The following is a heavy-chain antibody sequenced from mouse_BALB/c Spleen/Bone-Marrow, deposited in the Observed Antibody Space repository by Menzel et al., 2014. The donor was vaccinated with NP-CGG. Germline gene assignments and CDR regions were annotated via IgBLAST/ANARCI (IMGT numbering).Heavy chain of an antibody. CDR3: ARKGAMITHYYAMDY. CDR2: ISNGSSPI. CDR1: GFTFSSFG. D-gene: IGHD2-4*01. Sequence: EVMLVESGGGLVQPGGSRKLSCAASGFTFSSFGMHWVRQAPEKGLEWVAYISNGSSPIYYADTVKGRFTISRDNPKNTLFLQRTSLRSEDPAMYYCARKGAMITHYYAMDYWGQGTSVTGSS. J-gene: IGHJ4*01. V-gene: IGHV5-17*02.